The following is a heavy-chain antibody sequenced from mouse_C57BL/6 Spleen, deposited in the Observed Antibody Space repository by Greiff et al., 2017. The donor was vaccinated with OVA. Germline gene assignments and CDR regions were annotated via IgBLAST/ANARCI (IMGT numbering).Heavy chain of an antibody. CDR3: AREVADYWYFDD. D-gene: IGHD1-1*01. Sequence: EVHLVESGGGLVKPGGSLKLSCAASGFTFSDYGMHWVRQAPEKGLEWVAYISSGSSTIYYADTVKGRFTISRDNAKNTLFLQMTSLRSEDTAMYYCAREVADYWYFDDWGTGTTVTVSS. CDR2: ISSGSSTI. J-gene: IGHJ1*03. V-gene: IGHV5-17*01. CDR1: GFTFSDYG.